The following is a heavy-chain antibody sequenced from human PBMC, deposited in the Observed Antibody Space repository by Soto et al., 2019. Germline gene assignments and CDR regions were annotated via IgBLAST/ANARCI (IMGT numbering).Heavy chain of an antibody. CDR2: INAGNGNT. D-gene: IGHD6-19*01. V-gene: IGHV1-3*01. CDR1: GYTFTSYA. CDR3: AREEGVAGFDY. J-gene: IGHJ4*02. Sequence: ASVKVSCKASGYTFTSYAMHWVRQAPGQRLEWMGWINAGNGNTKYSQKFQGRVTITRDTSASTAYMELSSLRSEGTAVYYCAREEGVAGFDYWGQGTLVTVSS.